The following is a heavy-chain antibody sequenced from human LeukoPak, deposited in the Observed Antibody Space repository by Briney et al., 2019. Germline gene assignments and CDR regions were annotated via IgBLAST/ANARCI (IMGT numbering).Heavy chain of an antibody. CDR1: GFTFSSYW. V-gene: IGHV3-7*03. J-gene: IGHJ6*02. CDR3: AREVVVDYYDSSGYASYYYGMDV. D-gene: IGHD3-22*01. CDR2: IKQDGSEK. Sequence: GGSLRLSCAASGFTFSSYWMSWVRQAPGKGLEWVAHIKQDGSEKYYVDSVKGRFTISRDNAKNSLYLQMNSLRAEDTAVYYCAREVVVDYYDSSGYASYYYGMDVWGQGTTVTVSS.